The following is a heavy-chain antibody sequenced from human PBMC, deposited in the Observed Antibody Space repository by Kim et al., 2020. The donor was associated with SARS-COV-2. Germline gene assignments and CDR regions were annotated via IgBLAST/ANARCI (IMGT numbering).Heavy chain of an antibody. V-gene: IGHV4-34*01. D-gene: IGHD3-16*01. CDR3: ARYVGLRRGFVDY. J-gene: IGHJ4*02. CDR1: GGSFSGYY. CDR2: INHSGST. Sequence: SETLSLTCAVYGGSFSGYYWSWIRQPPGKGLEWIGEINHSGSTNYNPSLKSRVTISVDTSKNQFSLKLSSVTAADTAVYYCARYVGLRRGFVDYWGQGTLVTVSS.